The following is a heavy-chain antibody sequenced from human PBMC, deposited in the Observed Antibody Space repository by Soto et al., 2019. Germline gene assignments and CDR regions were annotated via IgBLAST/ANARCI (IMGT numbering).Heavy chain of an antibody. D-gene: IGHD6-13*01. V-gene: IGHV2-26*04. J-gene: IGHJ5*02. CDR1: GFSLSTGLG. Sequence: QVTVKESGPVLVKPTETLTLTCTVSGFSLSTGLGVSWIRQPPGKALEWLAHIFSNDEKSYSTSLKSRLTISKDTSKRQVVLTMTNMDPVDTATYYCASTYSTSWYWFDPWGQGTLVTVSS. CDR2: IFSNDEK. CDR3: ASTYSTSWYWFDP.